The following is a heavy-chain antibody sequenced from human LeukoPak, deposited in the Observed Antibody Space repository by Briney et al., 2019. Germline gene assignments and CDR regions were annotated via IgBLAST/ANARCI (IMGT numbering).Heavy chain of an antibody. V-gene: IGHV4-59*01. CDR2: IYYSGST. CDR3: ASHKGF. CDR1: GGSISNNY. Sequence: SETLSLTCTVSGGSISNNYWSWFRQPPGKGLEWIGYIYYSGSTNYNPSLESRVTISLDTSKSQFSLKLSSVTAADTAVYYCASHKGFWGQGTLVTVSS. J-gene: IGHJ4*02.